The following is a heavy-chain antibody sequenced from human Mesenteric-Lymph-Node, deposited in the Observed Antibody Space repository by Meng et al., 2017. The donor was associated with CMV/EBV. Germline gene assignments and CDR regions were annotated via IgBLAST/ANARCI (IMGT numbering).Heavy chain of an antibody. V-gene: IGHV1-2*06. CDR1: GYTFIDYY. J-gene: IGHJ4*02. CDR3: ARDRDTDWYSPFDY. D-gene: IGHD3-9*01. CDR2: INPTPGGR. Sequence: QVQLVQSGAAGKKPGASVRVSCKASGYTFIDYYINWVRQAPGQGLEWMGRINPTPGGRSYAQNFQGRVTMTRDTSINTAYMEVNRLNSDDTAMYYCARDRDTDWYSPFDYWGPGTLVTVSS.